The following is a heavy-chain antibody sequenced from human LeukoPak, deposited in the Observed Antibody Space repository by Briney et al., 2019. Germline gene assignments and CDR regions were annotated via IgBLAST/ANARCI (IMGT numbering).Heavy chain of an antibody. CDR3: ASVYVFWSGYYGMDV. J-gene: IGHJ6*02. D-gene: IGHD3-3*01. CDR1: GFTFSSYA. V-gene: IGHV3-30*04. Sequence: GGSLRLSCAASGFTFSSYAMHWVRQAPGKGLEWVAVISYDGSNKYYADSVKGRFTISRDNSKDTLYLQMNSLRAEDTAVYYCASVYVFWSGYYGMDVWGQGTTVTVSS. CDR2: ISYDGSNK.